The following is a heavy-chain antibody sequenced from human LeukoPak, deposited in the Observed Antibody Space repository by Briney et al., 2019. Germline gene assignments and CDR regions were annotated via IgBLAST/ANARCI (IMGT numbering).Heavy chain of an antibody. V-gene: IGHV3-48*04. J-gene: IGHJ6*03. CDR3: ARLAARNAMDV. D-gene: IGHD6-6*01. Sequence: GGSLRLSCAASGFTFSSYSMNWVRQAPGKGLEWVSYISSSSSTIYYADSVKGRFTISRDNAKNSLYLQMNSLRAEDTAVYYCARLAARNAMDVWGKGTTVTVSS. CDR1: GFTFSSYS. CDR2: ISSSSSTI.